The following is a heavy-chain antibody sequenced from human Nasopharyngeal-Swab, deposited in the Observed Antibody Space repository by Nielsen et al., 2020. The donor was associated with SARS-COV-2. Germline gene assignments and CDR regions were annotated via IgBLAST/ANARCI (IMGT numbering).Heavy chain of an antibody. J-gene: IGHJ4*02. Sequence: WIRQPPGKGLEWVGRIKSKTDGGTTDYAAPVKGRFTISSDDSKNTLYLQMNSLKTEDTAVYYCTTATAAAGTYYYDSSGYYYFDYWGQGTLVTVSS. V-gene: IGHV3-15*07. D-gene: IGHD3-22*01. CDR3: TTATAAAGTYYYDSSGYYYFDY. CDR2: IKSKTDGGTT.